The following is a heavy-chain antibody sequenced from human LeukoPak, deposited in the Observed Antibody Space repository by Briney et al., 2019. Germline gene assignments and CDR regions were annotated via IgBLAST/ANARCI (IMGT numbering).Heavy chain of an antibody. J-gene: IGHJ3*02. CDR1: GFTFSSYA. V-gene: IGHV3-23*01. CDR3: AKDLLRWAFDI. Sequence: GGSLRLSCAASGFTFSSYAMSWVRQAPGKGLEWVSAMSGSGASTYYADSVKGRFTISRDNSKNTPYLQMNSLRAEDTAVYYCAKDLLRWAFDIWGQGTMVTVSS. D-gene: IGHD2-21*02. CDR2: MSGSGAST.